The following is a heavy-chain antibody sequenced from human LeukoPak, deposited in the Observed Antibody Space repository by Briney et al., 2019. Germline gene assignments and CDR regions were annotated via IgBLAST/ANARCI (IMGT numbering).Heavy chain of an antibody. D-gene: IGHD7-27*01. V-gene: IGHV3-11*04. CDR2: ISSSGSTI. CDR3: ARDLNWETY. J-gene: IGHJ4*02. CDR1: GLTVSSNC. Sequence: GGSLRLSCAASGLTVSSNCMSWVRQAPGKGLEWVSYISSSGSTIYYADSVKGRFTISRDNAKNSLYLQMNSLRAEDTAVYYCARDLNWETYWGQGTLVSVSS.